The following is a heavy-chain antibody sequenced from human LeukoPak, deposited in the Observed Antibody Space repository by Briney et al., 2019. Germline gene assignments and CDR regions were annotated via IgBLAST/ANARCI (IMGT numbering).Heavy chain of an antibody. V-gene: IGHV3-48*01. CDR2: ISSSSSTI. D-gene: IGHD3-22*01. Sequence: GGSLRLSCAASGFTFSSHRMNWVRQAPGKGLEWVSYISSSSSTIYYADSVKGRFIISRDNAKNSLYLQMNSLRAEDTAVYYCARGAYYYEDWGQGTLVTVSS. CDR3: ARGAYYYED. J-gene: IGHJ4*02. CDR1: GFTFSSHR.